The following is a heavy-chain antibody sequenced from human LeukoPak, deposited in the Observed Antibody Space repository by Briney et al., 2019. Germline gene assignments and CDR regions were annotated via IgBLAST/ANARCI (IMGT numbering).Heavy chain of an antibody. V-gene: IGHV1-69*13. CDR3: ARGQWLVRSYYYYGMDV. Sequence: SVKVSCKASGGTFSSYAISWVRQAPGQGLEWMGGIILIFGTANYAQKFQGRVTITADESTSTAYMELSSLRSEDTAVYYCARGQWLVRSYYYYGMDVWGQGTTVTVSS. CDR2: IILIFGTA. J-gene: IGHJ6*02. CDR1: GGTFSSYA. D-gene: IGHD6-19*01.